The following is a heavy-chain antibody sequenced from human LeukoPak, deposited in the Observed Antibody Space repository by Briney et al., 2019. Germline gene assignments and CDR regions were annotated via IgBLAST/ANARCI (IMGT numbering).Heavy chain of an antibody. D-gene: IGHD2-2*01. J-gene: IGHJ4*02. CDR2: ISAYNGNT. CDR3: ARGGDNVVVPAAMDY. Sequence: ASVKVSCKASGYTFITYGITWVRQAPGQGLEWMGWISAYNGNTNYAQKVQGRVTMTTDTSTSTAYMELRSLRSDDTAVYYCARGGDNVVVPAAMDYWGQGTLVTVSS. V-gene: IGHV1-18*01. CDR1: GYTFITYG.